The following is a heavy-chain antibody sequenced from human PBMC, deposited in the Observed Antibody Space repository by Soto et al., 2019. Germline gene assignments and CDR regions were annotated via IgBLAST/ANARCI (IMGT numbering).Heavy chain of an antibody. CDR1: GFTFSSYW. CDR3: ARGRKKGCGIGGSCYSASDY. D-gene: IGHD2-15*01. J-gene: IGHJ4*02. V-gene: IGHV3-7*01. Sequence: GGSLRLSCAASGFTFSSYWMSWVRQAPGKGLEWVANIKQDGSEKYYVDSVKGRFTISRDNAKNSLYLQMNSLRAEDTAVYYCARGRKKGCGIGGSCYSASDYWGQGTLVTVSS. CDR2: IKQDGSEK.